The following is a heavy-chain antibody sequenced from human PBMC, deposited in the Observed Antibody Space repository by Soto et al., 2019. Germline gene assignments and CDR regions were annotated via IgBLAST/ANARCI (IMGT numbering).Heavy chain of an antibody. CDR1: GYTFTSYY. D-gene: IGHD3-10*01. V-gene: IGHV1-46*03. CDR3: AREVLGGYYGSGSYKPDGDAFDI. Sequence: GASVKVSCKASGYTFTSYYMHWVRQAPGQGLEWMGIINPSGGSTSYAQRFQGRVTMTRDTSTSTAYMELSSLRSEDTAVYYCAREVLGGYYGSGSYKPDGDAFDIWGQGTMVTVSS. CDR2: INPSGGST. J-gene: IGHJ3*02.